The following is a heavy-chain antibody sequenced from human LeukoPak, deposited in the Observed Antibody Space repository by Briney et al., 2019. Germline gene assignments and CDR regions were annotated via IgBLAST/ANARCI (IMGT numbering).Heavy chain of an antibody. D-gene: IGHD3-22*01. CDR1: GGSISSYY. J-gene: IGHJ5*02. CDR2: IYYSGST. Sequence: SETLSLTCTVSGGSISSYYWSWIRQPPGKGLEWIGYIYYSGSTNYNPSLKSRVTISVDTSKNQFSLKLSSVTAADTAVYYCARDQVNKGVYYDSSGPPHWFDPWGQGTLVTVSS. V-gene: IGHV4-59*12. CDR3: ARDQVNKGVYYDSSGPPHWFDP.